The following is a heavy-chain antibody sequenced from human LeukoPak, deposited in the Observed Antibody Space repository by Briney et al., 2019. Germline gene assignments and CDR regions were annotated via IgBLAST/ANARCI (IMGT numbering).Heavy chain of an antibody. Sequence: GGSLRLSCAVSGFILDDYAMHWVRQAPGKGLEWVSGFGWNSGSIGYADSVKGRFTISRDNAKNSLYLQMNSLRVEDTALFYCAKGQYGDYVGPHGHYYYYAMDVWGQGTTVTVSS. CDR2: FGWNSGSI. CDR3: AKGQYGDYVGPHGHYYYYAMDV. CDR1: GFILDDYA. D-gene: IGHD4-17*01. J-gene: IGHJ6*02. V-gene: IGHV3-9*01.